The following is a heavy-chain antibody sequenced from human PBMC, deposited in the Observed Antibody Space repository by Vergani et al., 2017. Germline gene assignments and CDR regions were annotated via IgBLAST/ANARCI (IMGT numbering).Heavy chain of an antibody. J-gene: IGHJ4*02. V-gene: IGHV2-5*02. D-gene: IGHD3-22*01. Sequence: QITLKESGPTLVKPTQTLTLTCTFSGFSLSTSGVGVGWIRPPPGKGLEWLALIYWDDDKRYSPSLKSRLTITKDTSKNQVVLTMTNMDPVDTATYYCSHFRFIRGYEPMFDYWGQGTLVTVSS. CDR3: SHFRFIRGYEPMFDY. CDR1: GFSLSTSGVG. CDR2: IYWDDDK.